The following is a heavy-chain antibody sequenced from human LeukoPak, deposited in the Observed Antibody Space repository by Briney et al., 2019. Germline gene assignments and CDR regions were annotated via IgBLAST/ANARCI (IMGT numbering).Heavy chain of an antibody. CDR2: IWYDGSNK. D-gene: IGHD1-26*01. V-gene: IGHV3-33*01. J-gene: IGHJ4*02. CDR1: GFTFSSYG. Sequence: GSLRLSCAASGFTFSSYGMHWVRQAPGKGLEWVAVIWYDGSNKYYADSVKGRFTISRDNSKNTLYLQMNSLRAEDTAVYYCARAGLLIVGAYGPLGYWGQGTPVTVSS. CDR3: ARAGLLIVGAYGPLGY.